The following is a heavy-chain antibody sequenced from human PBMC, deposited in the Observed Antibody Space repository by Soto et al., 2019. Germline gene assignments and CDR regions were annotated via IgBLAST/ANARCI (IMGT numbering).Heavy chain of an antibody. CDR2: ISYDGSKK. V-gene: IGHV3-30-3*01. J-gene: IGHJ6*02. CDR1: GFTFSSYV. CDR3: ARDYSFMPAAGTREHYGMDV. Sequence: GGSLRLSCAASGFTFSSYVMHWVRQAPGKGLEWVAVISYDGSKKYYADSVKGRFTISRDNSKNTLFLQMNSLGTEDTAVYYCARDYSFMPAAGTREHYGMDVWGQGTTVTVSS. D-gene: IGHD6-13*01.